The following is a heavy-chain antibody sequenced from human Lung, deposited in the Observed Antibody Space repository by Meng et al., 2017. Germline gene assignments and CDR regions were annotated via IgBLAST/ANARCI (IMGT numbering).Heavy chain of an antibody. V-gene: IGHV1-8*01. CDR2: MNPNSGNT. CDR3: ATRNDGYDFDY. J-gene: IGHJ4*02. D-gene: IGHD1-1*01. Sequence: QVQLVQSGAEVKKPGASVRVSCMASGYTFTNYDINWVRQATGQGLQWMGWMNPNSGNTGYAQKFQGRVTMTRNTSISTAYMELSSLRSEDTAVYYCATRNDGYDFDYWGQGTLVTVSS. CDR1: GYTFTNYD.